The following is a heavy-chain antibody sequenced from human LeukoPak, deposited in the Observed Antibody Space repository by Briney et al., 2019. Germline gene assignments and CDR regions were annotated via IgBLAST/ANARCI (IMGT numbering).Heavy chain of an antibody. D-gene: IGHD1-26*01. Sequence: GGSLRPSCAASGFTFDDYAMHWVRQAPGKGLEWVSLISWDGGSTYYADSVKGRFTISRDNSKNSLYLQMNSLRAEDTALYYCAKDTGSGSIVEWGLLDVNYFDYWGQGTLVTVSS. CDR3: AKDTGSGSIVEWGLLDVNYFDY. V-gene: IGHV3-43D*03. CDR1: GFTFDDYA. CDR2: ISWDGGST. J-gene: IGHJ4*02.